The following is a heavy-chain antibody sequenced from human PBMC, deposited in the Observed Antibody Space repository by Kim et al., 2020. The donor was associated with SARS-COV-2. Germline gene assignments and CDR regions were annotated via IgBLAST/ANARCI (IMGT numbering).Heavy chain of an antibody. CDR3: ARGPDTYLDY. D-gene: IGHD3-9*01. CDR2: KT. Sequence: KTKYSQSFQGRVTFTRDTSATTVFMELSSLRSEDTSVYYCARGPDTYLDYWGQGTLITVSS. J-gene: IGHJ4*02. V-gene: IGHV1-3*01.